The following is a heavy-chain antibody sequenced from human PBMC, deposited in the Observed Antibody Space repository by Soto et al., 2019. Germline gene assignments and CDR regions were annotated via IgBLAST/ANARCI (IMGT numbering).Heavy chain of an antibody. Sequence: EVQLVESGGGLVQPGGSLKLSCAASGFTFSGSAMHWVRQASGKGLEWVGRIRSKANSYATAYAASVKGRFTISRDDSKNTLYLQMSSLRADDTAVYYCAKVRTWTILDYWGQGTLVTVSS. CDR3: AKVRTWTILDY. CDR2: IRSKANSYAT. J-gene: IGHJ4*02. CDR1: GFTFSGSA. V-gene: IGHV3-73*02. D-gene: IGHD4-4*01.